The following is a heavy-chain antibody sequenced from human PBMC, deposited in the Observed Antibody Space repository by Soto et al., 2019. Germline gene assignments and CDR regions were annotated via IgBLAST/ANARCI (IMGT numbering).Heavy chain of an antibody. J-gene: IGHJ4*02. CDR2: ISGGVGSA. CDR1: GFTFSTYA. Sequence: PGGSLRLSCAASGFTFSTYAMSWVRQAPGKGLEWVSGISGGVGSANYADSVKGRFTISRDNSKKTVYLQMNSLRAEDTAVYYCAKDHLFLRGGDNFDHWGQGTLVTVSS. D-gene: IGHD2-21*02. V-gene: IGHV3-23*01. CDR3: AKDHLFLRGGDNFDH.